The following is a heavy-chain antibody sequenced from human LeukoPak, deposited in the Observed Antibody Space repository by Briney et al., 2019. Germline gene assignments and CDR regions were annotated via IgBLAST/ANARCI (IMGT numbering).Heavy chain of an antibody. D-gene: IGHD3-16*02. V-gene: IGHV3-30*04. Sequence: GGSLRLSCAASGFTFSSYAMHWVRQAPGKGLEWVAVISYDGSNKYYADSVKGRFTISRDNSKNTLYLQMNSLRAEDTAVYYCAKDLEELSLAILYYMDVWGKGTTVTISS. CDR3: AKDLEELSLAILYYMDV. CDR1: GFTFSSYA. CDR2: ISYDGSNK. J-gene: IGHJ6*03.